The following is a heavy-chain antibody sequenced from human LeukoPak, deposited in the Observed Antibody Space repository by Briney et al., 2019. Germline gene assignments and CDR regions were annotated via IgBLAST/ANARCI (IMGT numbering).Heavy chain of an antibody. CDR1: GFTFDDYA. Sequence: PGGSLRLSCAASGFTFDDYAMHWVRQAPGKGLEWVSGISWNSGSIGYADSVKGRFTISRDNAKNSLYLQMNSLRAEDTALYYCARTMVRGVIYYYYYGMDVWGQGTTVTVSS. J-gene: IGHJ6*02. V-gene: IGHV3-9*01. CDR2: ISWNSGSI. D-gene: IGHD3-10*01. CDR3: ARTMVRGVIYYYYYGMDV.